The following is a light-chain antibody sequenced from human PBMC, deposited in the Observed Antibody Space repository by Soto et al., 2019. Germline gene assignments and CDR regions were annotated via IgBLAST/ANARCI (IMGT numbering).Light chain of an antibody. Sequence: QSALTQPPSASGSPGQSVTISCTGTSSDVGGYNYVSWYQQHPGKAPTLMIYEVNKRPSGVPDRFSGSKSGNTASLTVSGLQAEDEADYYCSSYAGSSNVFGTGTKSPS. CDR1: SSDVGGYNY. V-gene: IGLV2-8*01. CDR2: EVN. CDR3: SSYAGSSNV. J-gene: IGLJ1*01.